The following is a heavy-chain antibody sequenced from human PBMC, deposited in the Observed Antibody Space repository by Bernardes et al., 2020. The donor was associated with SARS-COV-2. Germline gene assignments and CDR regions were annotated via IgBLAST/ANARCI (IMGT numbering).Heavy chain of an antibody. V-gene: IGHV3-7*01. Sequence: GSLSLSCAASGFTFSRSWMRWVRPAPGKGLEWVANIKQDGSEKYYVDSVKGRFTISRDNAKNSLYLQMKSLRAEDTAVYYCARVSGSSWYFDLWGRGTLVTVSS. CDR3: ARVSGSSWYFDL. J-gene: IGHJ2*01. CDR1: GFTFSRSW. CDR2: IKQDGSEK. D-gene: IGHD6-13*01.